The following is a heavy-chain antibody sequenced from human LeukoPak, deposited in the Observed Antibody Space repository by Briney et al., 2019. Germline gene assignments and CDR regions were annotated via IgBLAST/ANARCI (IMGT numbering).Heavy chain of an antibody. D-gene: IGHD3-22*01. CDR1: GFTFSTYW. J-gene: IGHJ4*02. Sequence: GGSLRLPCIASGFTFSTYWMSWVRQAPGGGLEWVANIKEDGSETYYVDSVKGRFTISRDNAKNSLSLQTNSLRAEDTAVYYCARGLGTTVTNEYYYDSSGYYDGGLDYWGQGTLVTVSS. CDR3: ARGLGTTVTNEYYYDSSGYYDGGLDY. V-gene: IGHV3-7*02. CDR2: IKEDGSET.